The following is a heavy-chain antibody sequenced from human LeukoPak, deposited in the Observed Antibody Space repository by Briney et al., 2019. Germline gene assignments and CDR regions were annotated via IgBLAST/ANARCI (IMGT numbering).Heavy chain of an antibody. V-gene: IGHV1-2*02. J-gene: IGHJ5*02. CDR2: INPNSRGT. Sequence: GASVKVSCKASGYTFTGYYIHWVRQAPGQGLECMGWINPNSRGTNYAQKFQGRVTMTRDTSISTAYMELSRLRSDDTAVYYCARGGSGSYFSWLDPWGQGTLVTVSS. D-gene: IGHD3-10*01. CDR3: ARGGSGSYFSWLDP. CDR1: GYTFTGYY.